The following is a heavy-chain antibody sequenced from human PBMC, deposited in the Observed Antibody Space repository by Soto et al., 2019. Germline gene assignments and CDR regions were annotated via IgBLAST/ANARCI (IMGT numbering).Heavy chain of an antibody. V-gene: IGHV4-59*01. J-gene: IGHJ4*02. CDR3: ARDSPYGDYEYYFDY. D-gene: IGHD4-17*01. CDR2: IYYSGST. CDR1: GGSISSYY. Sequence: SETLSLTCTVSGGSISSYYWSWIRQPPGKGLGWIGYIYYSGSTNYNPSLKSRVTISVDTSKNQFSLKLSSVTAADTAVYYCARDSPYGDYEYYFDYWGQGTLVTVSS.